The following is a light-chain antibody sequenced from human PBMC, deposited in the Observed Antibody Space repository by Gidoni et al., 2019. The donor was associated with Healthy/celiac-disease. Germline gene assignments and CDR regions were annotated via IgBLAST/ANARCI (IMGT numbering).Light chain of an antibody. J-gene: IGKJ1*01. Sequence: DSVMTQSPDSLAVSLGERATINCKSSQSVVYSSNDKNYLAWYQQKPGQPPQLLIYWASTRESGVPDRYSGSGSGTDFTLTISSLQAEYVAVYYCQQYNSTPLTFXQXTKVEIK. V-gene: IGKV4-1*01. CDR3: QQYNSTPLT. CDR1: QSVVYSSNDKNY. CDR2: WAS.